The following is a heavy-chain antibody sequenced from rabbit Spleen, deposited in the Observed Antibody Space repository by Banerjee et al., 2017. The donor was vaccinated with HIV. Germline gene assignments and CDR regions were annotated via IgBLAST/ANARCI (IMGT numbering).Heavy chain of an antibody. J-gene: IGHJ4*01. V-gene: IGHV1S40*01. CDR2: IYSGSSADT. D-gene: IGHD4-1*01. CDR1: GFSFSSRYY. CDR3: ARETSSGWGIMAFYFSL. Sequence: QSLEESGGDLVKPGASLTLTCTASGFSFSSRYYLCWVRQAPGKGPEWIACIYSGSSADTYYASWAKGRFTISKTSSTTVDLKMTSLTAADTATYFCARETSSGWGIMAFYFSLWGPGTLVTVS.